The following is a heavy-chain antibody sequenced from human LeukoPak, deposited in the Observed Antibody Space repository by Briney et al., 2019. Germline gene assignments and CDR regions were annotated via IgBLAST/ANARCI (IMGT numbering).Heavy chain of an antibody. CDR3: ARGLSSDY. Sequence: PSETLSLTCAVYGGSFSGYYWSWIRQPPGKGLEWIGEINHSGSTNYNPSLKSRVTISVDTSKNQFSLKLSSVTAADTAVYYCARGLSSDYWGQGTLVMVSS. CDR2: INHSGST. V-gene: IGHV4-34*01. J-gene: IGHJ4*02. CDR1: GGSFSGYY. D-gene: IGHD6-6*01.